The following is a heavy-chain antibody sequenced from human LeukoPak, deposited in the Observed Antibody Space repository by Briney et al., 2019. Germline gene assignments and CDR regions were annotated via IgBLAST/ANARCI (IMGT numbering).Heavy chain of an antibody. J-gene: IGHJ4*02. CDR3: ARQWLLYYFGY. Sequence: PETLSLTCTVSGVSISSSSYYWGWIRQPPGKGLEWIGSIYYSGSTYYNPSLKSRVTISVDTSKNQFSLKLSSVTAADTAVYYCARQWLLYYFGYWGQGTLVTVSS. V-gene: IGHV4-39*01. CDR1: GVSISSSSYY. D-gene: IGHD3-22*01. CDR2: IYYSGST.